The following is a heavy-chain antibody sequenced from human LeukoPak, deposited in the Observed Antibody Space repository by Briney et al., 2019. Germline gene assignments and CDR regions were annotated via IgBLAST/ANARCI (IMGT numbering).Heavy chain of an antibody. CDR1: GYSISSGYY. CDR2: IYHSGST. CDR3: ARGGWELLRLSIDY. J-gene: IGHJ4*02. D-gene: IGHD1-26*01. V-gene: IGHV4-38-2*01. Sequence: SETLSLTCAVSGYSISSGYYWGWIRQPPGKGLEWIGSIYHSGSTYYNPSLKSRVTISVDMSKNQFSLKLSSVTAADTAVYYCARGGWELLRLSIDYWGQGTLVTVSS.